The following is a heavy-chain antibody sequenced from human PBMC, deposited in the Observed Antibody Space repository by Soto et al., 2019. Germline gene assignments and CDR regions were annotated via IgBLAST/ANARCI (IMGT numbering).Heavy chain of an antibody. CDR2: IYYSGST. J-gene: IGHJ5*02. CDR3: ARAYGSGSYYNVRWFDP. D-gene: IGHD3-10*01. V-gene: IGHV4-61*01. CDR1: GGSVSSGSYY. Sequence: NPSETLSLTCTVSGGSVSSGSYYWSWIRQPPGKGLEWIGYIYYSGSTNYNPSLKSRVTISVDTSKNQFSLKLSSVTAADTAVYYCARAYGSGSYYNVRWFDPWGQGTLVTVSS.